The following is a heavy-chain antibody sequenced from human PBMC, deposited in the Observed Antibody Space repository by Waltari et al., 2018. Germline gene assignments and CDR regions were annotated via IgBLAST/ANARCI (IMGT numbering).Heavy chain of an antibody. CDR1: GGSISSHY. V-gene: IGHV4-59*11. J-gene: IGHJ6*03. D-gene: IGHD6-19*01. CDR3: ARVAYSSGWYGYYYYYMDV. CDR2: IYYSGST. Sequence: QVQLQESGPGLVKPSEPLSLTFTVSGGSISSHYWSWIRQPPGTGLEWIGDIYYSGSTNYNPSLKSRVTISVDTSKNQFSLKLSSVTAADTAVYYCARVAYSSGWYGYYYYYMDVWGKGTTVTVSS.